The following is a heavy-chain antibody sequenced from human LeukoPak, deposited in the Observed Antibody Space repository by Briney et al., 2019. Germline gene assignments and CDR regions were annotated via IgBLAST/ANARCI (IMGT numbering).Heavy chain of an antibody. J-gene: IGHJ5*02. CDR3: ARLRPGRDTGGYNWFDP. D-gene: IGHD5-18*01. CDR2: INHSGST. V-gene: IGHV4-34*01. CDR1: GGSFSGYY. Sequence: SETLSLTCAVYGGSFSGYYWSWIRQPPGKGLEWIGEINHSGSTNYNPSLKSRVTISVDTSKNQFSLKLSSVTAADTAVYYCARLRPGRDTGGYNWFDPWGQGTLVAVPS.